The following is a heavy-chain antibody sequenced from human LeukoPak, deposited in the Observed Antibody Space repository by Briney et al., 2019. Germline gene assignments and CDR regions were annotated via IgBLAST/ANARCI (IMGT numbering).Heavy chain of an antibody. D-gene: IGHD2-2*01. CDR3: AKGGGVVVPAAIRGLYFQH. V-gene: IGHV3-21*01. CDR2: ISSGSSAI. CDR1: GFTFSSYS. J-gene: IGHJ1*01. Sequence: GGSLRLSCVASGFTFSSYSMNWVRQAPGKGLEWVSSISSGSSAIYYADSVKGRITISRDNAKNSLFLQMNSLRAEDTAVYYCAKGGGVVVPAAIRGLYFQHWGQGTLVTVSS.